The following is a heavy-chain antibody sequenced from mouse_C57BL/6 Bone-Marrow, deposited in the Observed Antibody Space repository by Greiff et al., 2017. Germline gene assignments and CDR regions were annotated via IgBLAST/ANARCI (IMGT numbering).Heavy chain of an antibody. CDR1: GYTFTSYW. V-gene: IGHV1-69*01. Sequence: VQLQQPGAELVMPGASVKLSCKASGYTFTSYWMNWVKQRPGQGLEWIGEIDPSDSYTNYNQKFKGKSTLTVDKSSSTAYMQLSSLTSEDSAVYYCARERYNREFDYWGQGTTHTVSS. CDR2: IDPSDSYT. J-gene: IGHJ2*01. D-gene: IGHD1-1*01. CDR3: ARERYNREFDY.